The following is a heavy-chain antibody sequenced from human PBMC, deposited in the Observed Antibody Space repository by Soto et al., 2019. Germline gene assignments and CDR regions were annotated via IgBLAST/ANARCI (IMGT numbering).Heavy chain of an antibody. J-gene: IGHJ4*02. D-gene: IGHD6-19*01. Sequence: QVQLVQSGAEVKKRGSSVKVSCKASGGTFSTYGLSWVRQAPGQGLEWMGGIIPILGTATYAQKFQGRVTITTDESTSTTYMELSSLRCEETAVYYCARGKVFRAVAEFDCWGKGTVLTVSP. CDR1: GGTFSTYG. V-gene: IGHV1-69*01. CDR2: IIPILGTA. CDR3: ARGKVFRAVAEFDC.